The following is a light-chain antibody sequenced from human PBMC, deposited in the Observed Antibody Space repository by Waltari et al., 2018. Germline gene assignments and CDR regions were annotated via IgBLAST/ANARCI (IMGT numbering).Light chain of an antibody. CDR2: DDS. CDR1: NIGSKS. Sequence: SSVLTQPPSVSVAPGQTARITCGGNNIGSKSVHWYQQKPGQAPVLVVDDDSDRSSGIPERYTGTNSGNTTSLTISRVEAGNEADYYGQVWDSSSDHVVFGGGTKLTVL. V-gene: IGLV3-21*02. CDR3: QVWDSSSDHVV. J-gene: IGLJ2*01.